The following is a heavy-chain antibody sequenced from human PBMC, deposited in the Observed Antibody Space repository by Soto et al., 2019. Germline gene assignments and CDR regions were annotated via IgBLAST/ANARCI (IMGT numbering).Heavy chain of an antibody. CDR3: AKEGSNGGSPGGFEFDY. CDR2: ISGSGGST. CDR1: GFTFSSYA. V-gene: IGHV3-23*01. Sequence: GGSLRLSCAASGFTFSSYAMSWVRQAPGKGLEWVSAISGSGGSTYYADSVKGRFTISRDNSKNTLYLQMNSLRAEDTAVYYCAKEGSNGGSPGGFEFDYWGQGTLVTVSS. J-gene: IGHJ4*02. D-gene: IGHD2-8*01.